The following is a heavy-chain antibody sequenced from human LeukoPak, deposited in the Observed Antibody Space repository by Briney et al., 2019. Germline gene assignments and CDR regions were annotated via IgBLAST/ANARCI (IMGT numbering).Heavy chain of an antibody. CDR3: ARVGIVATLVYFDY. V-gene: IGHV1-2*02. CDR2: INPNSGGT. D-gene: IGHD5-12*01. J-gene: IGHJ4*02. CDR1: GYTFTGYY. Sequence: ASVKVSCKASGYTFTGYYMHWVRQAPGQGLEWMGWINPNSGGTNYAQKFQGRVTMPRDTSISTAYMELSRLRSDDTAVYYCARVGIVATLVYFDYWGQGTLVTVSS.